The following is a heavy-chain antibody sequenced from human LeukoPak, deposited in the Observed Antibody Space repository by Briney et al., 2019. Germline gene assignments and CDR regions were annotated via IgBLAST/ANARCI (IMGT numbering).Heavy chain of an antibody. CDR1: GDSVSSNSAA. CDR2: TYYRSKWYN. D-gene: IGHD2/OR15-2a*01. J-gene: IGHJ4*02. V-gene: IGHV6-1*01. CDR3: ARGNIPGRWPPSPLDY. Sequence: SQTLSLTCAISGDSVSSNSAAWNWIRQSPSRGLEWLGRTYYRSKWYNDYAVSVKSRITINPDTSKNQFSLQLNSVTPEDTAVYYCARGNIPGRWPPSPLDYWGQGTLVTVSS.